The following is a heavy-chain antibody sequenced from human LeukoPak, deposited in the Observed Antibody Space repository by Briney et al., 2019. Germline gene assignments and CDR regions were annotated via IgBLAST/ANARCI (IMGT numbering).Heavy chain of an antibody. D-gene: IGHD2-2*01. CDR1: GYTFTSYG. CDR2: ISAYNGNT. Sequence: ASVKVSCKASGYTFTSYGISLVRQAPGQGLECMGWISAYNGNTNYAQKVQGRVTMTTDTSTSTAYMELRSLRSDDTAVYYCATAKYCSSTRCYDALDIWGQGTMVTVSS. J-gene: IGHJ3*02. V-gene: IGHV1-18*01. CDR3: ATAKYCSSTRCYDALDI.